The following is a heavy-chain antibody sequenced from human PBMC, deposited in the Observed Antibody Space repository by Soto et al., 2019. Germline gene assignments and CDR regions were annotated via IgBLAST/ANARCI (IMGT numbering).Heavy chain of an antibody. D-gene: IGHD3-22*01. J-gene: IGHJ3*02. CDR3: ARPLVTYYYDSSDLGAFDI. Sequence: ASVKVSCKASGGTFSSYAISWVRQAPGQGLEWMGGIIPIFGTANYAQKFQGRVTITADESTSTAYMELSSLRSEDTAVYYCARPLVTYYYDSSDLGAFDIWGQGTMVTVS. CDR2: IIPIFGTA. CDR1: GGTFSSYA. V-gene: IGHV1-69*13.